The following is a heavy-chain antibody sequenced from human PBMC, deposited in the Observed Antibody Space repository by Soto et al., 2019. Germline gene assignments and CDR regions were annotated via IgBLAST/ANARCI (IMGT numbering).Heavy chain of an antibody. Sequence: EVQLVESGGGLVQPGRSLRLSCAASGFTFDDYAMHWVRQAPGKGLEWVSGISWNTGTIGYADSVKGRFTISRDNAKNSLYLQMNSLRAEDTALYYCAKDIFRRRIYDSNGYYVDYYHGMDVWGQGTTVTVSS. D-gene: IGHD3-22*01. CDR3: AKDIFRRRIYDSNGYYVDYYHGMDV. CDR1: GFTFDDYA. CDR2: ISWNTGTI. V-gene: IGHV3-9*01. J-gene: IGHJ6*02.